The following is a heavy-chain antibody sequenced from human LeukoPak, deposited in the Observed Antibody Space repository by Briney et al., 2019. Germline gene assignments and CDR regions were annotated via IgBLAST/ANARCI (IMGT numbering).Heavy chain of an antibody. Sequence: ASVRVSCKASGFTFKRSAVQWVRQARGQRLEWIEWIVVGSGNTNYAQKFQERVTITRDMSTNTTYMELSNLRSGDTAVYYCAAWLRFLEWPRIDYWGQGILVTVSS. V-gene: IGHV1-58*01. CDR1: GFTFKRSA. CDR3: AAWLRFLEWPRIDY. D-gene: IGHD3-3*01. J-gene: IGHJ4*02. CDR2: IVVGSGNT.